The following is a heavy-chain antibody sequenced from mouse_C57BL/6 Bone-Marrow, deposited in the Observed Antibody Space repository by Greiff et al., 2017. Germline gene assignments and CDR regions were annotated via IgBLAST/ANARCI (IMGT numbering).Heavy chain of an antibody. J-gene: IGHJ3*01. CDR2: IHPNSGST. Sequence: VQLQQSGAGLVKPGASVKLSCKASGFTFTSYCMPWVRQSPGQGLEWIGMIHPNSGSTNYNDKFKSKATLTVDKSSSTPYLQLSSLTSEDSAVYYCAESDEGGLDYWGKGTLVTVSA. CDR1: GFTFTSYC. CDR3: AESDEGGLDY. D-gene: IGHD1-3*01. V-gene: IGHV1-64*01.